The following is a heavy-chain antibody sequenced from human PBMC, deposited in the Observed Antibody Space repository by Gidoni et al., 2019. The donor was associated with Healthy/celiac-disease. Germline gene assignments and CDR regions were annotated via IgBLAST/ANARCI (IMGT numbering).Heavy chain of an antibody. CDR3: AKGGDGYNYLDY. D-gene: IGHD5-12*01. J-gene: IGHJ4*02. V-gene: IGHV3-9*01. Sequence: EVQLVESGGGLVQPGRSLRLSCAASGFTFDAYAMHWVRQAPGKGLEWVSGISWNSGSICYADSVKGRFTISRDNAKNSLYLQMNSLRAEDTALYYCAKGGDGYNYLDYWGQGTLVTVSS. CDR1: GFTFDAYA. CDR2: ISWNSGSI.